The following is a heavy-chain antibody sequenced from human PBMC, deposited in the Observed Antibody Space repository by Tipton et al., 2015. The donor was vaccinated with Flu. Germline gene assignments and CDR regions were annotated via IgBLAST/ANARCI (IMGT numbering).Heavy chain of an antibody. V-gene: IGHV4-39*01. Sequence: TLSLTCSDSGGSISSSSYSWAWIRQPPGKRLELIGSIFPSGTTYYNPSLKSRVTISVDTSKSQFSLKLRSVTAADTAVYYCARLSYYDVDLKNFYFEDWGQGTLVTVSS. CDR3: ARLSYYDVDLKNFYFED. D-gene: IGHD3-10*02. J-gene: IGHJ4*02. CDR2: IFPSGTT. CDR1: GGSISSSSYS.